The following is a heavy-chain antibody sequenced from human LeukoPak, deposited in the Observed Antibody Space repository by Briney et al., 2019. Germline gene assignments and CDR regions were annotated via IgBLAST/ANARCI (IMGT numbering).Heavy chain of an antibody. J-gene: IGHJ4*02. CDR3: AKSIAARPCFQY. D-gene: IGHD6-6*01. Sequence: SETLSLTCAVSGGSISSSNWWSWVRQPPGKGLEWIGEIYHSGSTNYNPSLKSRVTISVDKSKNQFSLKLTSVTAADTAVYFCAKSIAARPCFQYWGQGTLVTVSS. CDR2: IYHSGST. CDR1: GGSISSSNW. V-gene: IGHV4-4*02.